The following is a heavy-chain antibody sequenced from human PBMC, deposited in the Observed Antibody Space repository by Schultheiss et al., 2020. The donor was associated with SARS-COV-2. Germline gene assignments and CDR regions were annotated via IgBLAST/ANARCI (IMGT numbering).Heavy chain of an antibody. V-gene: IGHV3-30*03. CDR1: GFTFSNAW. CDR2: ISYDGSNK. D-gene: IGHD5-18*01. Sequence: GGSLRLSCAASGFTFSNAWMNWVRQAPGKGLEWVAVISYDGSNKYYADSVKGRFTISRDNAKNSLYLQMNSLRAEDTAVYYCARDGYSYGSGTYYFDYSGQGTLVTVSS. J-gene: IGHJ4*02. CDR3: ARDGYSYGSGTYYFDY.